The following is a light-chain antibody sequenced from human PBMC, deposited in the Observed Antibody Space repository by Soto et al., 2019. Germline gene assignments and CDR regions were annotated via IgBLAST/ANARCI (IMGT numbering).Light chain of an antibody. CDR3: MQGTHSPLT. Sequence: VVMTQSPVSLPVILGQPASISCRSSQSLVHSDGNTHLIWFQQRPGQSPRRLIYRVSERDSRVPDRFSGSGAGTDVALKNSRVEAEDGGVYYCMQGTHSPLTFGGGPKVEIK. V-gene: IGKV2-30*02. CDR1: QSLVHSDGNTH. J-gene: IGKJ4*01. CDR2: RVS.